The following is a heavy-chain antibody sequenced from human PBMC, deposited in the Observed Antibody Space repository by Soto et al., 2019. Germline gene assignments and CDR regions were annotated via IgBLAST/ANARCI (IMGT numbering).Heavy chain of an antibody. V-gene: IGHV1-69*01. CDR1: GGTFSSYA. J-gene: IGHJ3*02. D-gene: IGHD5-12*01. Sequence: QVQLVQSGAEVKKPGSSVKVSCKAPGGTFSSYAISWVRQAPGQGLEWMGGIIPIFGTANYAQKFQGRVTITADESTSTAYMELSSLRSEDTAVYYCATRRASLPVDAFDIWGQGTMVTVSS. CDR2: IIPIFGTA. CDR3: ATRRASLPVDAFDI.